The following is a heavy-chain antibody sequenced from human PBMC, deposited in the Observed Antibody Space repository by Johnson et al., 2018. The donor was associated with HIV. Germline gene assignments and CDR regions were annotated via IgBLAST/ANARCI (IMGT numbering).Heavy chain of an antibody. V-gene: IGHV3-30*03. J-gene: IGHJ3*02. CDR2: ISYDGSNK. CDR3: ARVGLIVGRALDI. CDR1: GFTFSSYG. Sequence: QVQLVESGGGVVQPGRSLRLSCAASGFTFSSYGMHWVRQAPGKGLEWVAVISYDGSNKYYADSVKGRFTISRDNAKNTLYLQMSSLRAEDTAVYYCARVGLIVGRALDIWGQGTMVTVSS. D-gene: IGHD1-26*01.